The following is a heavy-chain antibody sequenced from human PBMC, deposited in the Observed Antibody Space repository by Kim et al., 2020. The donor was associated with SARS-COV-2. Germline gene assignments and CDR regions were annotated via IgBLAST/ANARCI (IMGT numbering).Heavy chain of an antibody. Sequence: ASVKVSCKASGYTFTGYYMHWVRQAPGQGLEWMGRINPNSGGTNYAQKFQGRVTMTRDTSISTAYMELSRLRSDDTAVYYCSRGYGDYTDAFDIWGQGTMVTVSS. J-gene: IGHJ3*02. V-gene: IGHV1-2*06. CDR2: INPNSGGT. CDR3: SRGYGDYTDAFDI. D-gene: IGHD4-17*01. CDR1: GYTFTGYY.